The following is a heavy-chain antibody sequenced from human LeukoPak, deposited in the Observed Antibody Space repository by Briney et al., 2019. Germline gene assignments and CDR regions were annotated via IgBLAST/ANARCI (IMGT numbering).Heavy chain of an antibody. J-gene: IGHJ4*02. V-gene: IGHV4-4*07. CDR2: IYTSGST. CDR1: GGSISSDF. CDR3: AKGYYGDYPD. Sequence: PSETLSLTCTASGGSISSDFWSWIRQPAGKGLEWIGRIYTSGSTKYNPSLKSRVTMSVDTSKNQLSLKLSSVTAADTAVYYCAKGYYGDYPDWGQGTLVTVSS. D-gene: IGHD4-17*01.